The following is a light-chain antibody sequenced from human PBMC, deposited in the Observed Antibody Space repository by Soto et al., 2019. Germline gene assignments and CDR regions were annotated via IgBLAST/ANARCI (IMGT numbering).Light chain of an antibody. CDR2: DAS. Sequence: EIVLTQSPGTLSLSPGERATLSCRASQSVSTYLAWYQQKPGQAPRLLIYDASKRATGIPARFSGNGSGTDFTITITSLEPEDFAVYYCQQRSNWPLTFGGGTKVEIK. J-gene: IGKJ4*01. V-gene: IGKV3-11*01. CDR3: QQRSNWPLT. CDR1: QSVSTY.